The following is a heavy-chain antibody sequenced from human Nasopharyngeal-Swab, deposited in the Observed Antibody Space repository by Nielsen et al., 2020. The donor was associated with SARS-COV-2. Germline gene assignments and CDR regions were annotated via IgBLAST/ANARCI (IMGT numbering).Heavy chain of an antibody. V-gene: IGHV3-30*04. D-gene: IGHD6-13*01. Sequence: GESLKISCAASGSTFSSYAMHWVRQAPGKGLEWVAVISYDGSNKYYADSVKGRLTISRDNSKNTLYLQMNSLRAEDTAVYYCARAGSSWLGFYFDYWGQGTLVTVSS. J-gene: IGHJ4*02. CDR2: ISYDGSNK. CDR3: ARAGSSWLGFYFDY. CDR1: GSTFSSYA.